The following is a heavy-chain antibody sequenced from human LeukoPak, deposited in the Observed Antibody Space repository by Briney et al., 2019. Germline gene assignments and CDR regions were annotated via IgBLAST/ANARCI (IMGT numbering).Heavy chain of an antibody. CDR3: ARQERYSYGKYYFDY. J-gene: IGHJ4*02. CDR2: IYYSGHT. Sequence: SETLSLTCTVSGASISSEGYYWSWIRQHPGEGLELIGFIYYSGHTYYNPSLKSRVSISLDASKNQFSLKLSSVTAADTAVYYCARQERYSYGKYYFDYWGQGTLVTVSS. CDR1: GASISSEGYY. D-gene: IGHD5-18*01. V-gene: IGHV4-31*03.